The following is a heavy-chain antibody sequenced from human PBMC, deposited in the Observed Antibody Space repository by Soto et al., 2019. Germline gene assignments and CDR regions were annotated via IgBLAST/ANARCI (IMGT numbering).Heavy chain of an antibody. CDR2: IKSKTDGGTT. J-gene: IGHJ6*02. V-gene: IGHV3-15*01. CDR3: RLDYFYYGMDV. CDR1: GFSFRNAW. Sequence: EVQLVESGGGLVKPGGSLRLSCAASGFSFRNAWMSWVRQAPGKGLEWVGRIKSKTDGGTTDYAAPVKGRFTISRDNSKNTLYLQMNSPKTEDTAVYYCRLDYFYYGMDVWGQGTTVTVSS.